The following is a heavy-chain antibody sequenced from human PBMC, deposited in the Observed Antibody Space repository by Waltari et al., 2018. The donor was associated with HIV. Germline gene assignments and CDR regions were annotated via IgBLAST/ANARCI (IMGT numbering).Heavy chain of an antibody. CDR1: GGTFITYD. CDR2: ITPILSVP. V-gene: IGHV1-69*04. J-gene: IGHJ6*02. Sequence: QVQLVQSGTEVKKPGSSVKVSCKTSGGTFITYDISWVRQAPGKGLEWMGKITPILSVPNYAQKFQGRITITADKSTRTAYMELTSLRSDDTAVYYCAREGGVSFPGAMDAWGQGTTITVSS. D-gene: IGHD3-10*01. CDR3: AREGGVSFPGAMDA.